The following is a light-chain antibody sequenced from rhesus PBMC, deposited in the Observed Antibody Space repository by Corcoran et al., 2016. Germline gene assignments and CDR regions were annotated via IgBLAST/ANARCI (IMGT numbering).Light chain of an antibody. J-gene: IGKJ3*01. V-gene: IGKV1-16*01. CDR2: KAS. CDR1: QSMSSW. Sequence: DIQMTQSPSSMSASVGDKVTITCQASQSMSSWSAWYQQKPGKAPKPLIYKASSLESGGPSRFSGVGSGTDLTLSISRLPPEAFAPYCCQQYNSSPPTFGPGAKLDVK. CDR3: QQYNSSPPT.